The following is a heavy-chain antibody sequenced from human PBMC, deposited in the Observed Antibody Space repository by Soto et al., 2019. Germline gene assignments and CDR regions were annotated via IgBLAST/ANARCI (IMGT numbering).Heavy chain of an antibody. CDR2: IRSSANSYAT. CDR3: TARGYCSGGSCERLDY. Sequence: EVQLVESGGGLVQPGGSLKLSCAASEFTFSGSAIHWVRQASGKGLEWVGRIRSSANSYATSYAASVKGRFTISRDDSKNQAFLHMNSLKSEDTALYYCTARGYCSGGSCERLDYWGQGTLVTVSS. J-gene: IGHJ4*02. V-gene: IGHV3-73*01. CDR1: EFTFSGSA. D-gene: IGHD2-15*01.